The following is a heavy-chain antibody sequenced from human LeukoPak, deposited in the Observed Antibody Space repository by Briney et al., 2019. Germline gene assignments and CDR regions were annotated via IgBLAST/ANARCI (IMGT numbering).Heavy chain of an antibody. V-gene: IGHV3-48*01. Sequence: GGSLRLSCAASGFTFSSYSMNWVRQAPGKGLEWVSYISSSSTIYYADSVKGRFTISRDNAKNSLYLQMNSLRAEDTAVYYCARESYCGGDCYTTAFDYWGQGTLVTVSS. D-gene: IGHD2-21*02. CDR2: ISSSSTI. CDR3: ARESYCGGDCYTTAFDY. J-gene: IGHJ4*02. CDR1: GFTFSSYS.